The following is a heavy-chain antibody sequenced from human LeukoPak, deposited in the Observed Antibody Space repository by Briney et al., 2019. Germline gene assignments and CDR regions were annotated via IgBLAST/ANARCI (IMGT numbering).Heavy chain of an antibody. CDR2: ISPGSTTI. J-gene: IGHJ4*02. V-gene: IGHV3-48*02. Sequence: GGSLRLSCEASGFTFRTYRINWVRQAPGKGGGWVSYISPGSTTIYYADSVKGRFTISRDNAKNSLYLQMNSLSDEYTAVYYCARGVDYWGQGTLVTVSS. CDR3: ARGVDY. CDR1: GFTFRTYR.